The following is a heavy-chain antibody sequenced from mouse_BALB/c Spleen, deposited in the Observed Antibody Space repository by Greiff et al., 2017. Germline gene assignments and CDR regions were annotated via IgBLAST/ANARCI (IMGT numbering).Heavy chain of an antibody. CDR3: TREGYYKFAY. D-gene: IGHD2-3*01. CDR2: IYPGDGDT. V-gene: IGHV1-82*01. CDR1: GYAFSSSW. Sequence: QVQLQQSGPELVKPGASVKISCKASGYAFSSSWMNWVKQRPGQGLEWIGRIYPGDGDTNYNGKFKGKATLTVDKSSSTAYMQLSSLTSEDSAVYYCTREGYYKFAYWGQGTLVTVSA. J-gene: IGHJ3*01.